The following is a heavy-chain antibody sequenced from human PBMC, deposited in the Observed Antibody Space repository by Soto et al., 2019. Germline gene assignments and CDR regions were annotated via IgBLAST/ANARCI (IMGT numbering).Heavy chain of an antibody. CDR1: GYTLTGLS. V-gene: IGHV1-24*01. CDR2: FDPEDGET. Sequence: SVKLSCTVSGYTLTGLSMHWVRQASGKGLEWMGGFDPEDGETIYAQKFQGRVTMTEDTSTDTAYMELSSLRSEDTAVYYCATVSWSLGAFDIWGQGTMVTVSS. CDR3: ATVSWSLGAFDI. J-gene: IGHJ3*02. D-gene: IGHD2-8*02.